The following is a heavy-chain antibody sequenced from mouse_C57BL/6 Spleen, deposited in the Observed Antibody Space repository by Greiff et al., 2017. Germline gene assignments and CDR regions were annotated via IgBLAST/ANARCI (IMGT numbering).Heavy chain of an antibody. D-gene: IGHD1-1*01. J-gene: IGHJ2*01. CDR3: DIGDYYGSRYLGYFDY. V-gene: IGHV1-85*01. CDR2: IYPRDGST. CDR1: GYTFTSYD. Sequence: QVQLQQSGPELVKPGASVKLSCKASGYTFTSYDINWVKQRPGQGLEWIGLIYPRDGSTKYNEKFKGKATLTVDTSSSTAYMELHSLTSEDSAVYFCDIGDYYGSRYLGYFDYWGQGTTLTVSS.